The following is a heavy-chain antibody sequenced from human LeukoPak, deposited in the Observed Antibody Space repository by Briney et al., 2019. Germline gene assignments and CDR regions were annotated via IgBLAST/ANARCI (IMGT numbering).Heavy chain of an antibody. J-gene: IGHJ4*02. Sequence: GASARVSCKTSGYTFTGYYLHWVRQAPGQGLEWMGRIDPDSGGTHYAQKFQVRVTVTRDTSITTVYMELSGLTSDDTAVYYCARVPGPYTTSRFDYWGQGTLVTVSS. CDR2: IDPDSGGT. V-gene: IGHV1-2*02. CDR3: ARVPGPYTTSRFDY. CDR1: GYTFTGYY. D-gene: IGHD2-2*02.